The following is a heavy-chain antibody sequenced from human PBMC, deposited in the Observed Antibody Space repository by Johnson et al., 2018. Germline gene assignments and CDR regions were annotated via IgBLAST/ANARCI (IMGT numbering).Heavy chain of an antibody. Sequence: QVQLVESGGGVVQPGRSLRLSCAASGFTFSSYAMHWVRQAPGKGLEWVTVISYDGSNKYYADSVKGRFTISRDNSKHTLYLQMNSMRAEDTAVYYCARDGTHYYDSSGYYYPLQYFQHWGQGTLVTVSS. CDR3: ARDGTHYYDSSGYYYPLQYFQH. V-gene: IGHV3-30-3*01. D-gene: IGHD3-22*01. CDR1: GFTFSSYA. CDR2: ISYDGSNK. J-gene: IGHJ1*01.